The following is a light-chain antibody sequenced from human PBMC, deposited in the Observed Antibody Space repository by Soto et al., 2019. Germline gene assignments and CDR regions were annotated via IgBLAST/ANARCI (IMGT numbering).Light chain of an antibody. CDR3: QQRYSTPLT. V-gene: IGKV1-39*01. Sequence: DIQMTQSPSSLSASVGDRVTITCRASQSISSYLNWYQQKPGKAPKLLIYDASSLQSGVPPRFSGSGSGTAFTLTISSLQPEDFATYYCQQRYSTPLTFGGGTKVEIK. CDR2: DAS. CDR1: QSISSY. J-gene: IGKJ4*01.